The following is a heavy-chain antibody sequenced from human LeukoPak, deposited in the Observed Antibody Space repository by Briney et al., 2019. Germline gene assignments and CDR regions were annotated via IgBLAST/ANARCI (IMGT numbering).Heavy chain of an antibody. CDR2: ISGSGGST. D-gene: IGHD6-13*01. V-gene: IGHV3-23*01. J-gene: IGHJ4*02. Sequence: GGSLRLSCAASEFPFSSYEMNWVRQAPGKGLEWVSAISGSGGSTFYADSVKGRFTISRDNSKNTLYLQMNSLRAEDTAVYYCAKDRGGYSTFDYWGQGTLVTVSS. CDR3: AKDRGGYSTFDY. CDR1: EFPFSSYE.